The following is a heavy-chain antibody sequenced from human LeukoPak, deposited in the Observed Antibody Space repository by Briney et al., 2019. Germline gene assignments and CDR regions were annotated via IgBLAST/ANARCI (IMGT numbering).Heavy chain of an antibody. J-gene: IGHJ3*02. V-gene: IGHV3-11*01. CDR2: ISSSGTTM. CDR3: ARALRDAFDI. CDR1: GFTFGDYY. Sequence: GGSLRLSCAASGFTFGDYYMGWVRQAPGKGLEWVSYISSSGTTMLYPDSVKGRFTISRDNAQNSLYLQLNSLRAGDTAVYYCARALRDAFDIWGQGTVVTVSS.